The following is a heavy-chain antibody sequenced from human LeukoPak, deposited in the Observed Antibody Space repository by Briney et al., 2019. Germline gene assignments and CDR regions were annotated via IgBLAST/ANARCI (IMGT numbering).Heavy chain of an antibody. J-gene: IGHJ4*02. Sequence: GGSLRLSCAASGFTFSSYAMHWVRQAPGKGLEWVAVISYDGSNKYYADSVKGRFTISRDNSKNTLYLQMNSLRAEDTAVYYCARVYDSSGYPTHNKYYFDYWGQGTLVTVSS. V-gene: IGHV3-30-3*01. CDR2: ISYDGSNK. CDR3: ARVYDSSGYPTHNKYYFDY. CDR1: GFTFSSYA. D-gene: IGHD3-22*01.